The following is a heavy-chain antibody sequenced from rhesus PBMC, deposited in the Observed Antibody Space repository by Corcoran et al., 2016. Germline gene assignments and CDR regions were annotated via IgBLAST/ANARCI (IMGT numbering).Heavy chain of an antibody. CDR2: IEGDSGST. D-gene: IGHD2-21*01. J-gene: IGHJ4*01. Sequence: QVKLQLWGEGLVKPSESLSLTCAVYGGSISGYYWNWTRQPPGKGLGWIGKIEGDSGSTKSHPSLQNLFTISKNSSKKQFSLRLSSVTAADTAIYYCTRDQNYGRGYYNYWGQGVLVTVSS. V-gene: IGHV4-73*01. CDR1: GGSISGYY. CDR3: TRDQNYGRGYYNY.